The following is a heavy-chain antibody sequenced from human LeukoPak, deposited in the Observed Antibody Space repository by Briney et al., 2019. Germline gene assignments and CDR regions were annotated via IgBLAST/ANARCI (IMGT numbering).Heavy chain of an antibody. Sequence: ASVKVSCKASGGTFSSYAISWVRQAPGQGLEWMGWINPNSGGTNYAQKFQGRVTMTRDTSISTAYMELSRLRSDDTAVYYCARDRVAARGYYYYYMDVWGKGTTVTVSS. D-gene: IGHD6-6*01. CDR1: GGTFSSYA. J-gene: IGHJ6*03. V-gene: IGHV1-2*02. CDR3: ARDRVAARGYYYYYMDV. CDR2: INPNSGGT.